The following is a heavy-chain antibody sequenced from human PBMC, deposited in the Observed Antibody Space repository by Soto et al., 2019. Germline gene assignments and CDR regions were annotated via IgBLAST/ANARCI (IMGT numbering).Heavy chain of an antibody. J-gene: IGHJ4*02. Sequence: QVQLVQSGAEVKKPGSSVKVSCKASGGTFSSSSISWVRQAPGQGLEWMGRIIPILGITNYAQNFQGRVTIIADKSTSTAYMELSSLRSEDTAVYYCARCIGDYGSESYYRYFGFWGQGTLVTVSS. V-gene: IGHV1-69*02. CDR3: ARCIGDYGSESYYRYFGF. D-gene: IGHD3-10*01. CDR2: IIPILGIT. CDR1: GGTFSSSS.